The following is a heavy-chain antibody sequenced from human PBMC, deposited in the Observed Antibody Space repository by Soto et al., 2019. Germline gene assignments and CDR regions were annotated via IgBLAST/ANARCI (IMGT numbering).Heavy chain of an antibody. CDR2: INQDGSQK. CDR3: ATSMCPGGNDY. Sequence: EVQLVESGGGLVQPGGSLRLSCAASGFTFSINWMSWVRQTPEKGLECVANINQDGSQKYYVDSVKGRFTVSLDNASNSLDLQRDSLRAEDTAVYYFATSMCPGGNDYWGLGTLVTVSS. D-gene: IGHD1-26*01. V-gene: IGHV3-7*01. J-gene: IGHJ4*02. CDR1: GFTFSINW.